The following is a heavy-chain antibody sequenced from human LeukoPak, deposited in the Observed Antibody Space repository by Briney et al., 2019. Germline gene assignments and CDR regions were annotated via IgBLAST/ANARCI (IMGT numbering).Heavy chain of an antibody. J-gene: IGHJ4*02. CDR3: ARDKNYYGSGSYPAYFDY. Sequence: SETLSLTCAVYGGSSSGYYWSWIRQPPGKGLEWIGEINHSGSTNYNPSLKSRVTISVDTSKNQFSLKLSSVTAADTAAYYCARDKNYYGSGSYPAYFDYWGQGTLVTVSS. CDR2: INHSGST. CDR1: GGSSSGYY. V-gene: IGHV4-34*01. D-gene: IGHD3-10*01.